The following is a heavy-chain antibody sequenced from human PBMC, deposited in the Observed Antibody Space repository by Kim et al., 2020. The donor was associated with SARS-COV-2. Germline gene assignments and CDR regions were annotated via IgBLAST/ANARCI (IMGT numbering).Heavy chain of an antibody. Sequence: ASVKVSCKASGYTFTGYYMHWVRQAPGQGLEWMGRINPNSGGTNYAQKFQGRVTMTRDTSISTAYMELSRLRSDDTAVYYCVCGYYRPTPPGTFDIWGQGTLVTVSS. CDR3: VCGYYRPTPPGTFDI. J-gene: IGHJ3*02. D-gene: IGHD3-22*01. CDR2: INPNSGGT. V-gene: IGHV1-2*06. CDR1: GYTFTGYY.